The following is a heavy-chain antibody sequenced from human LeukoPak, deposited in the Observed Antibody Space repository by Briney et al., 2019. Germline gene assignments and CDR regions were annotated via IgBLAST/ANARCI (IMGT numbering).Heavy chain of an antibody. D-gene: IGHD5-18*01. CDR2: INPSDDTR. CDR3: ARSRGGHNYGLEVS. Sequence: GASVKVSCKASGYTFTNYYMHWVRQAPGQGLEWMGVINPSDDTRYSLQRFQGRVTVTRDTSTSTVFLELTSLRSEDTAVYCCARSRGGHNYGLEVSWGQGTLVTVSS. V-gene: IGHV1-46*01. CDR1: GYTFTNYY. J-gene: IGHJ5*02.